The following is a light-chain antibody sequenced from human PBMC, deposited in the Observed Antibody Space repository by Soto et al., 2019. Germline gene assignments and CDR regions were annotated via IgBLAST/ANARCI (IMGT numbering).Light chain of an antibody. CDR1: QSIGSW. CDR3: QQYKSYPWT. J-gene: IGKJ1*01. Sequence: DIQMTQSPSTLSASVGDRVTITCRASQSIGSWLAWYQQKPGKAPKLLIYKASSLESGVPSRFSGSGSGTEFTLTISSLQPDDFATYYCQQYKSYPWTFGQGTKVEIK. V-gene: IGKV1-5*03. CDR2: KAS.